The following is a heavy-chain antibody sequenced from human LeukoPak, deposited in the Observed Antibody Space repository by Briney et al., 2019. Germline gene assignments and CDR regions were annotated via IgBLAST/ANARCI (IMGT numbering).Heavy chain of an antibody. CDR2: INTDGSTT. CDR3: ARDQSIAGPTTADY. CDR1: GFTLRTSW. J-gene: IGHJ4*02. Sequence: GGSLRLSCAPSGFTLRTSWMNWVRQAPGKGLRWVSRINTDGSTTIYADSVKGRFTISRDNAKNTLYLQMNSLRAEDTAVYYCARDQSIAGPTTADYWGQGTLVTVSS. V-gene: IGHV3-74*01. D-gene: IGHD1-26*01.